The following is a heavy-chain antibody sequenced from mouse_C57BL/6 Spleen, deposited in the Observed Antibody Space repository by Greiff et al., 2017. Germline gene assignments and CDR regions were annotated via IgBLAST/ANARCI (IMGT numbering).Heavy chain of an antibody. D-gene: IGHD4-1*01. CDR2: IYPGDGDT. CDR1: GYAFSSYW. Sequence: QVQLQQSGAELVKPGASVKISCEASGYAFSSYWMNWVKQRPGKGLEWIGQIYPGDGDTNYNGKFKGKATLTADKSSSTAYMQLSSLTSEDSAVYFCARTGTRGDYYAMDYWGQGTSVTVSS. CDR3: ARTGTRGDYYAMDY. J-gene: IGHJ4*01. V-gene: IGHV1-80*01.